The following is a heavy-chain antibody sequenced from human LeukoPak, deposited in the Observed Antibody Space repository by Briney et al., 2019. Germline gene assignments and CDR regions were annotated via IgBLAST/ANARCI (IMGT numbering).Heavy chain of an antibody. CDR1: GYSFTSYG. V-gene: IGHV1-18*01. D-gene: IGHD2-15*01. Sequence: GASVKVSCKASGYSFTSYGISWVRQAPGQGLEWMGWISAYNGNTNYAQKLQGRVTMTTDTSTSTAYMDASRLRSDDTAVYYCASFLVAAGFDPWGQGTLVTVSS. CDR2: ISAYNGNT. CDR3: ASFLVAAGFDP. J-gene: IGHJ5*02.